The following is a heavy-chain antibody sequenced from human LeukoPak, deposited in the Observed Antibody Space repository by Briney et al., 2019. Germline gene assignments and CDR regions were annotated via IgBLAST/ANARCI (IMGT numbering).Heavy chain of an antibody. CDR3: ARQASTVTRGYYMDV. Sequence: SETLSLTCAVYGGSFSGYYWSWIRQPPGKGLEWIGEINHSGSTNYNPSLKSRVTISVDTSKNQFSLKLSSVTAADTAVYYCARQASTVTRGYYMDVWGKGTTVTISS. CDR1: GGSFSGYY. V-gene: IGHV4-34*01. J-gene: IGHJ6*03. D-gene: IGHD4-17*01. CDR2: INHSGST.